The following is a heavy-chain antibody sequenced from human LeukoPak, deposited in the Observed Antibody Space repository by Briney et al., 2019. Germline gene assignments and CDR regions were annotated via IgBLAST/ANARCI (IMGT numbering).Heavy chain of an antibody. D-gene: IGHD3-10*01. CDR2: TNPSGGST. V-gene: IGHV1-46*01. Sequence: ASVKVSCKASGYTFSNYNIHWVRQAPGQGLEWMGITNPSGGSTSYAQKFQGRVTMTRDMSTSTVYMELSSLRSEDTAVYYCARRRVTMVRGVIGFDYWGQGTLVTVSS. CDR3: ARRRVTMVRGVIGFDY. J-gene: IGHJ4*02. CDR1: GYTFSNYN.